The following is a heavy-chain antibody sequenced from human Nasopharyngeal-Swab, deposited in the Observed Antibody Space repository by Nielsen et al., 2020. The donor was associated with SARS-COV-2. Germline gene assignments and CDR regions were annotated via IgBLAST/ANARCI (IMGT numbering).Heavy chain of an antibody. J-gene: IGHJ6*03. CDR2: IDNNGGAT. CDR1: GFTFTSYA. Sequence: GGSLSLSCSASGFTFTSYAMNWVRQAPGKGLDFFSAIDNNGGATYYADPVKGRFTISRDNSKSTLYLQLSSLRGDDTAVYYCVKAWRYIYPSYMDAWGKGTTIIVSS. CDR3: VKAWRYIYPSYMDA. D-gene: IGHD3-3*01. V-gene: IGHV3-64D*06.